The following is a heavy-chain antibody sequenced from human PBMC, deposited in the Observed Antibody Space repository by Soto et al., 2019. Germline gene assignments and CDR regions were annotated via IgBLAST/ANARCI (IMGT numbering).Heavy chain of an antibody. CDR1: GFPTNDRA. Sequence: VQLVESGGGVVQPGRSLRLSCTTSGFPTNDRAMHWIRQAPGKGLEWVSCIYWKSERIDYADSVKGRFTISRDNAGISLYLQMNSLREEDTAVYYCVKDVAPGGLDYWGQGALVTVSA. V-gene: IGHV3-9*02. D-gene: IGHD2-15*01. CDR3: VKDVAPGGLDY. J-gene: IGHJ4*02. CDR2: IYWKSERI.